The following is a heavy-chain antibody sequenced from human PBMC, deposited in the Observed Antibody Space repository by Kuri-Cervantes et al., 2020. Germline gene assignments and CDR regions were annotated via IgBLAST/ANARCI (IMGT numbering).Heavy chain of an antibody. V-gene: IGHV2-5*02. CDR2: IFWDDDK. J-gene: IGHJ3*02. D-gene: IGHD3-3*01. CDR1: GFSLRTSGVG. CDR3: AHKGVVTAFDI. Sequence: SGPTLVLPTRTLTLTCTLSGFSLRTSGVGVGWIRQPPGKALEWLTLIFWDDDKRYSPSLKSRLTITKDTSKNQVVLAMTNMDPVDTATYYCAHKGVVTAFDIWGLGTMVTVSS.